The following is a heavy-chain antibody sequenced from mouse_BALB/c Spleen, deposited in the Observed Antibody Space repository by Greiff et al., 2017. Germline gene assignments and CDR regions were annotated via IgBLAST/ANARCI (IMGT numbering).Heavy chain of an antibody. D-gene: IGHD2-14*01. CDR1: GYTFTSYW. Sequence: VPLQQSGAELAKPGASVKMSCKASGYTFTSYWMHWVKQRPGPGLEWIGYINPSTGYTEYNQKFKDKATLTADKSSSTAYMQLSSLTSEDSAVYYCERGVRPWLAYWGQGTLVTVSA. CDR3: ERGVRPWLAY. CDR2: INPSTGYT. V-gene: IGHV1-7*01. J-gene: IGHJ3*01.